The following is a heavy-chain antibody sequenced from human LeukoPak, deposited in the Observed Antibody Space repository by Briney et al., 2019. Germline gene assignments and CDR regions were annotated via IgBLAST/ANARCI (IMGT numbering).Heavy chain of an antibody. V-gene: IGHV4-34*01. Sequence: PSETPSLTCAVYGGSFSGYYWSWIRQPPGKGLEWIGEINHSGSTNYNPSLKSRVTISVDTSKNQFSLKLSSVTAADTAVYYCARLRGKYCSSTSCVYYYMDVWGKGTTVTVSS. J-gene: IGHJ6*03. CDR3: ARLRGKYCSSTSCVYYYMDV. CDR2: INHSGST. D-gene: IGHD2-2*01. CDR1: GGSFSGYY.